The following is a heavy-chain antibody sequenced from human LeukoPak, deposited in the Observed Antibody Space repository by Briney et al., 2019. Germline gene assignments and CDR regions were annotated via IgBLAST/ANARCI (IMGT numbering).Heavy chain of an antibody. D-gene: IGHD5-24*01. V-gene: IGHV4-39*01. CDR2: IYRSGNT. CDR1: GGSISSGSYY. CDR3: ARLDGDGYPDF. Sequence: SQTLSLTCTVSGGSISSGSYYWSWIRQPPGKGLEWIGSIYRSGNTYYNPSLKSRVTISVDTSKNQFALKVSSVTAADRAVYYCARLDGDGYPDFWGQGILVTVSS. J-gene: IGHJ4*02.